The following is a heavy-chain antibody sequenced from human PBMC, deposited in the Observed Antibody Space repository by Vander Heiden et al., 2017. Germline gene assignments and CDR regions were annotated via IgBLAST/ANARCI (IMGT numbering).Heavy chain of an antibody. CDR1: GFTFSSYA. Sequence: EVQLLESGGGLVQPGGSLRLSCAASGFTFSSYALSWVRQAPGKGLEWVSAISGSGGSTYYADSVKGRFTISRDNSKNTLYLQMNSLRAEDTAVYYCAKDGDVDTVPSGYWGQGTLVTVSS. CDR3: AKDGDVDTVPSGY. CDR2: ISGSGGST. J-gene: IGHJ4*02. D-gene: IGHD5-18*01. V-gene: IGHV3-23*01.